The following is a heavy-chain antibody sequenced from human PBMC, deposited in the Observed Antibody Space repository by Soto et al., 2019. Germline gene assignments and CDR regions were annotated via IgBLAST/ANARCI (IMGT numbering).Heavy chain of an antibody. V-gene: IGHV4-30-2*06. Sequence: QVQLQESGPGLVKPSQTVSLTCAVSGASMSSGGHSWSWIRQSPGRGLEWIGYIYYTGATYYNPSLKSRVTLSSDRSNNQFALNFTSVTASDTAVYYCARAPPGPSPRWDVWGQGTTVTVSS. J-gene: IGHJ6*02. CDR2: IYYTGAT. CDR1: GASMSSGGHS. CDR3: ARAPPGPSPRWDV. D-gene: IGHD3-10*01.